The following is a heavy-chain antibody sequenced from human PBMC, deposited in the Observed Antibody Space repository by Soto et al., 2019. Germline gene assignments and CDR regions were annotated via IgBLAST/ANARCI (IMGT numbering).Heavy chain of an antibody. J-gene: IGHJ4*02. Sequence: QVQLVESGGGGVQPGGSLRLSCAASGFTFSNYAMHWVRQAPGKGLEWVAIISFDGTNKFYTDSVKGRFTISRDNSKNTLFPEMSSLRAEDTAVYFCAKDLSYCSGGSCYQHDGSDNWGQGTLVTVSS. D-gene: IGHD2-15*01. CDR3: AKDLSYCSGGSCYQHDGSDN. CDR2: ISFDGTNK. CDR1: GFTFSNYA. V-gene: IGHV3-30*18.